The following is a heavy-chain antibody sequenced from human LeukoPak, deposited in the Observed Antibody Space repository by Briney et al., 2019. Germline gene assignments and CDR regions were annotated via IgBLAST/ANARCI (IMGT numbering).Heavy chain of an antibody. Sequence: GGSLRLSCAASGFTFSSYSMNGVRQAPGKGLEWVSSISSSSSYIYYADSVKGRFTISRDNAKNSLYLQMNSLRAEDTAVYYCARDIAAAVDFDYWGQGTLVTVSS. CDR1: GFTFSSYS. D-gene: IGHD6-13*01. CDR2: ISSSSSYI. J-gene: IGHJ4*02. CDR3: ARDIAAAVDFDY. V-gene: IGHV3-21*01.